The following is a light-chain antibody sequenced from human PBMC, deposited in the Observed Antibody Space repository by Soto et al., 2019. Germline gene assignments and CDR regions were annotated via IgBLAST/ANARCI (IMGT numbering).Light chain of an antibody. CDR1: SSNIGAGYD. Sequence: QSVLTQPPSVSGAPGQRVTISCTGSSSNIGAGYDVHWYQQLPGTAPKLLIYGNSNRPSGVPDRFSGSKSGTSASLAITGLSAEDEADCYCQSYDSSLSGWVFGGGTKLTVL. CDR3: QSYDSSLSGWV. CDR2: GNS. J-gene: IGLJ3*02. V-gene: IGLV1-40*01.